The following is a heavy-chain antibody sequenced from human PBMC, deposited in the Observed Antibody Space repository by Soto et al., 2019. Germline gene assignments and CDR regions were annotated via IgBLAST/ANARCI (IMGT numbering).Heavy chain of an antibody. D-gene: IGHD6-19*01. J-gene: IGHJ4*02. Sequence: GGSLRLSCAASGFTFSSVAMSWVRQAPGKGLEWVSAIINSGASTYYADSVKGRFTISRDNSKNTVHLQMNRLRAEDTALYYCAKDLGAVAGHQFDYWGQGTLVTVSS. CDR2: IINSGAST. CDR3: AKDLGAVAGHQFDY. V-gene: IGHV3-23*01. CDR1: GFTFSSVA.